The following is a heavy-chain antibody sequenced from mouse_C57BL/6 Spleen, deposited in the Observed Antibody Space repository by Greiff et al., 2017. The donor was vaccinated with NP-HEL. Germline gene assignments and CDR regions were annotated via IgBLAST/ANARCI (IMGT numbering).Heavy chain of an antibody. D-gene: IGHD1-1*01. J-gene: IGHJ4*01. CDR2: IGYSGST. CDR3: ARYGSAMDY. V-gene: IGHV3-1*01. Sequence: EVKLVESGPGMVKPSQSLSLTCTVSGYSITSGYDWHWIRHPPENNLEWMGYIGYSGSTTYNPYLKSRIPITHDTSKNHFFLKLNSVTTEDTATYCCARYGSAMDYWGQGTSVTVSS. CDR1: GYSITSGYD.